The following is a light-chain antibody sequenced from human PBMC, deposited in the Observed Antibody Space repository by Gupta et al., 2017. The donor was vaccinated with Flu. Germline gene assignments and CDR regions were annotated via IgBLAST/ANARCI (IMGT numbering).Light chain of an antibody. CDR2: SAS. Sequence: EVVMTPSPATLSVSPGDRATLSCRASQSVSSTVAWYQQRPGRAPRLLIYSASSRATSIPARFSGGGSGTEFTLTISSLQSEDFAVYYCQQYDSWPWAFGQGAKVEIK. J-gene: IGKJ1*01. V-gene: IGKV3-15*01. CDR1: QSVSST. CDR3: QQYDSWPWA.